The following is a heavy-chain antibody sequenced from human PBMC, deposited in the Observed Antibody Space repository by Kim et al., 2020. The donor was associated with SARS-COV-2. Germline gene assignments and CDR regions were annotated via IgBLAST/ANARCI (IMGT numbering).Heavy chain of an antibody. D-gene: IGHD3-16*01. V-gene: IGHV3-74*01. J-gene: IGHJ4*02. CDR2: T. CDR3: ARPLYDYVWGTY. Sequence: TKYADSVKGRLPISRDNAKNTLYLQMTSLRAEDTAIYYCARPLYDYVWGTYWGQGTLVTVSS.